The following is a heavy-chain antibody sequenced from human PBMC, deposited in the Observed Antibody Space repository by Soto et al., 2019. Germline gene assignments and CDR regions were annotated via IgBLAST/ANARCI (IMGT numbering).Heavy chain of an antibody. CDR2: LNADNGNT. V-gene: IGHV1-3*01. Sequence: ASVKVSCKASGYIFTNYAIHWVRQAPGQRLEWMGWLNADNGNTKYSQSFQGRVTITRDRSASTAYMELSSLRSEDTALYYCARAAAAGTTNYYFGMDVWGHGTMVTVSS. CDR3: ARAAAAGTTNYYFGMDV. J-gene: IGHJ6*02. D-gene: IGHD6-13*01. CDR1: GYIFTNYA.